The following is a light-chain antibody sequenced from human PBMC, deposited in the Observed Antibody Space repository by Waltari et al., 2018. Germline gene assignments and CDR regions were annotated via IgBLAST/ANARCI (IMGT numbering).Light chain of an antibody. V-gene: IGKV3-20*01. CDR3: QQYGSSPWT. CDR1: QSVSSSY. CDR2: GAS. Sequence: EILLTQSPGTLSLSPGERANLSCRASQSVSSSYLAWYQQKPGQAPRLLIYGASSRATGIPDRFSGSGSGTDFTLTISRLEPEDFAVYYCQQYGSSPWTFGQGTKVEIK. J-gene: IGKJ1*01.